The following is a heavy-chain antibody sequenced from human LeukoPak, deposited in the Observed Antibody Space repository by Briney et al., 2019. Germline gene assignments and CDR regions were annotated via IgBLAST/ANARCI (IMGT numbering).Heavy chain of an antibody. D-gene: IGHD1-26*01. CDR3: ASPGGTLNYYYYMDV. V-gene: IGHV1-18*01. Sequence: ASVKVSCKASGYTFTSYGISWVRQAPGQGLEWMGWISAYNGNTNYAQKFQGRVTITADKSTSTAYMELSSLRSEDTAVYYCASPGGTLNYYYYMDVWGKGTTVTVSS. CDR2: ISAYNGNT. J-gene: IGHJ6*03. CDR1: GYTFTSYG.